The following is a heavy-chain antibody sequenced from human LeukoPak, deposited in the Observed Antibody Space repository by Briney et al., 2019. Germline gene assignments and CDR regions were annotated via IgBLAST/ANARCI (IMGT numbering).Heavy chain of an antibody. J-gene: IGHJ4*02. CDR2: IIPIFGTA. D-gene: IGHD1-1*01. CDR3: ARGHGAGTRFDY. CDR1: GGTFSSYA. Sequence: VASVKVSCKASGGTFSSYAISWVRQAPGQGLEWMGGIIPIFGTANYAQKFQGRVTITTDESTSTAYMELSSLRSEDTAVYYCARGHGAGTRFDYWGQGTLVTVSS. V-gene: IGHV1-69*05.